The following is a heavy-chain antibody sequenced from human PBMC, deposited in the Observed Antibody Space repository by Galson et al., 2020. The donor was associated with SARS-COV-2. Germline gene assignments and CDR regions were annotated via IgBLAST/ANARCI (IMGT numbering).Heavy chain of an antibody. J-gene: IGHJ4*02. V-gene: IGHV3-53*01. CDR2: IYSGGST. CDR1: GFTVSSNY. D-gene: IGHD1-26*01. Sequence: GESLKISCAASGFTVSSNYMSWVRQAPGKGLEWVSVIYSGGSTYYADSVKGRFTISRDNSKNTLYLQMNSLRAEDTAVYYCARGGSGSYFPYYFDYWGQGTLVTVSS. CDR3: ARGGSGSYFPYYFDY.